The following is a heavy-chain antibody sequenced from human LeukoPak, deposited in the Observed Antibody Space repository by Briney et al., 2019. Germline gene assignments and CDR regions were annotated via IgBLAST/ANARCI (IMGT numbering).Heavy chain of an antibody. CDR3: TRVVSYYDSSGYPNAFDI. CDR1: EFTFSSYW. Sequence: PGGSLRLSCVAFEFTFSSYWMHWVRQAPGKGLVWVSRINSDGSITKYAASVKGRFTISRDNARTTLFLQMNSLRAEDTAVYYCTRVVSYYDSSGYPNAFDIWGQGTMVTVSS. D-gene: IGHD3-22*01. V-gene: IGHV3-74*01. J-gene: IGHJ3*02. CDR2: INSDGSIT.